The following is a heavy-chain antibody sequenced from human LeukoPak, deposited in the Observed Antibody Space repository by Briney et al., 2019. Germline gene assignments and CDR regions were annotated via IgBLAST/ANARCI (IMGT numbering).Heavy chain of an antibody. D-gene: IGHD2-21*01. CDR3: VRGRDTKNGGAARDDY. CDR1: GYTFTGYY. Sequence: GASVQVSCKASGYTFTGYYMHWVRQAPGQGLEWMGWISPNSGDTNYAQKFQGRVTMTRDTSISTAYMELTRLTSDDTAVYYCVRGRDTKNGGAARDDYWGQGTLVTVSS. CDR2: ISPNSGDT. J-gene: IGHJ4*02. V-gene: IGHV1-2*02.